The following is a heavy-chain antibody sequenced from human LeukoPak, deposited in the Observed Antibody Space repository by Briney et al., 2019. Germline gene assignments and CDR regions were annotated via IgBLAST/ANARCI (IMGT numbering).Heavy chain of an antibody. V-gene: IGHV3-48*04. CDR3: ARGGAYGDYDN. J-gene: IGHJ4*02. Sequence: GGSLRLSCAASGFTLSSCSMYWGRQAPGKGLEWASYMTSSRRTIYYADSMKGRYTISRDNAQTSLYLPMSALRAEDTAIYYCARGGAYGDYDNRGQGTLVTASP. CDR2: MTSSRRTI. CDR1: GFTLSSCS. D-gene: IGHD4-17*01.